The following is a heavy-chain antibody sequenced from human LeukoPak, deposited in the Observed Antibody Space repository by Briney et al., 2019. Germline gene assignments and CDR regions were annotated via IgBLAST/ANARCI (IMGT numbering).Heavy chain of an antibody. CDR1: GYTFTSYD. V-gene: IGHV1-8*01. Sequence: VASVKVSCKASGYTFTSYDINWVRQATGQGLEWMGWMNPNSGNTGYAQKFQGRVTMTRNTSISTAYMELSSLRSEDTAVYYCARGRGYYDILTGTYYFDYWGQGTLVTVSS. CDR2: MNPNSGNT. J-gene: IGHJ4*02. CDR3: ARGRGYYDILTGTYYFDY. D-gene: IGHD3-9*01.